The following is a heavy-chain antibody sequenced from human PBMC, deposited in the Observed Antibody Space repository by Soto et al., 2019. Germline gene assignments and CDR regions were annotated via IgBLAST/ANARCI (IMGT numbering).Heavy chain of an antibody. CDR1: GFTFSSYA. CDR2: ISYDGSNK. V-gene: IGHV3-30-3*01. J-gene: IGHJ4*02. CDR3: ARSIQLWSYYFDY. D-gene: IGHD5-18*01. Sequence: QVQLVESGGGVVQPGRSLRLSCAASGFTFSSYAMHWVRQAPGKGLEWVAVISYDGSNKYYADSVKGRFTISRDNSKNTLYLQMNSLRAEDTAVYYCARSIQLWSYYFDYWGQETLVTVSS.